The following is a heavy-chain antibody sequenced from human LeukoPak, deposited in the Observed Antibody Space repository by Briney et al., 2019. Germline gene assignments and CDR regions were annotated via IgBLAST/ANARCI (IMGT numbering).Heavy chain of an antibody. CDR3: ARGRKSMVRGVHFDY. V-gene: IGHV1-69*05. J-gene: IGHJ4*02. CDR1: GYTFASYA. Sequence: ASVKVSCKASGYTFASYAISWVRQAPGQGLEWMGGIIPIFGTANYAQKFQGRVTITTDESTSTAYMELSSLRSEDTAVYYCARGRKSMVRGVHFDYWGQGTLVTVSS. CDR2: IIPIFGTA. D-gene: IGHD3-10*01.